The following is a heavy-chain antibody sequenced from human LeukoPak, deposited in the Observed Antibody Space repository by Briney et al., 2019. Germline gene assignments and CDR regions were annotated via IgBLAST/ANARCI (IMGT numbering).Heavy chain of an antibody. D-gene: IGHD5-18*01. Sequence: GGSLRLSCAASGFTFSSYSMNWVCQAPGKGLEWVSYISSSSSTIYYADSVKGRFTISRDNAKNSLYLQMNSLRAEDTAVYYCARSDVDTAMVLDYWGQGTLVTVSS. CDR1: GFTFSSYS. CDR3: ARSDVDTAMVLDY. V-gene: IGHV3-48*04. J-gene: IGHJ4*02. CDR2: ISSSSSTI.